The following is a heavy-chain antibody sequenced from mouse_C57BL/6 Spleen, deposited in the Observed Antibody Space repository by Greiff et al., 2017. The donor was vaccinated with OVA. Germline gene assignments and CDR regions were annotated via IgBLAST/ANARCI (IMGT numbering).Heavy chain of an antibody. CDR1: GYTFTSYW. CDR2: IDPSDSYT. CDR3: ARKSYYGNYVDAMDY. D-gene: IGHD2-10*01. J-gene: IGHJ3*01. Sequence: VQLQQPGAELVMPGASVKLSCKASGYTFTSYWMHWVKQRPGQGLEWIGEIDPSDSYTNYNQKFKGKSTLTVDKSSSTAYMQLSSLTSEDSAVYYCARKSYYGNYVDAMDYWGQGTLVTVSA. V-gene: IGHV1-69*01.